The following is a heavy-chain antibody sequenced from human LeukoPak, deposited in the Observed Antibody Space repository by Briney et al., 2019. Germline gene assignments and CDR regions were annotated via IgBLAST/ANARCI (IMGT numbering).Heavy chain of an antibody. V-gene: IGHV3-23*01. CDR1: RFIFNSYA. CDR2: ISGSGQNT. CDR3: AKKNGFWSGPPGGYMDV. J-gene: IGHJ6*03. Sequence: GGSLRLSCSASRFIFNSYAMGWVRQAPGKGLEWVSLISGSGQNTDYADPVKGRFTISRDNSKNTLYLQMNSLRAEDTAVYYCAKKNGFWSGPPGGYMDVWGKGTTVTVSS. D-gene: IGHD3-3*01.